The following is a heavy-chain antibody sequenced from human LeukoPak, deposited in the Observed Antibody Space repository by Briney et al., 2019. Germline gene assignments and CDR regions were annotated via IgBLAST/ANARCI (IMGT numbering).Heavy chain of an antibody. Sequence: GASVKVSCKASGYTFTGYYMHWVRQAPGQGLEWMGWINPNSGGTNYAQKFQGRVTMTRDTSISTAYMELSRLRSDDTAMYYCARDRSIAVASEIDYWGQGTLVTVSS. CDR2: INPNSGGT. V-gene: IGHV1-2*02. D-gene: IGHD6-19*01. CDR1: GYTFTGYY. CDR3: ARDRSIAVASEIDY. J-gene: IGHJ4*02.